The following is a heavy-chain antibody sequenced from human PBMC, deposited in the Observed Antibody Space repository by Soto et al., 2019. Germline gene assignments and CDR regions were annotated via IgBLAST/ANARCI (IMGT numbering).Heavy chain of an antibody. J-gene: IGHJ6*02. CDR1: GFSVSTHY. D-gene: IGHD1-26*01. CDR2: IYIDGNT. CDR3: ARDRYPYGMDV. Sequence: GGSLRLSCGASGFSVSTHYMSWVRQASGKGLDWVSVIYIDGNTYYADSVKGRFTISRDNSKNTIYLQMYTLRAEDTAIYYCARDRYPYGMDVWGQGTTVTVSS. V-gene: IGHV3-53*01.